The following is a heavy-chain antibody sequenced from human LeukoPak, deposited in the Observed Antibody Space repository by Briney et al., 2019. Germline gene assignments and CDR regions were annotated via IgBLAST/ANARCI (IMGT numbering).Heavy chain of an antibody. J-gene: IGHJ4*02. CDR2: ISAYNGNT. Sequence: ASVKVSCKASGYTFLNYWLHWVRQAPGQGLEWMGWISAYNGNTNYAQKLQGRVTMTTDTSTSTAYMELRSLRSDDTAVYYCARREDCSSTSCYDRNSFDYWGQGTLVTVSS. V-gene: IGHV1-18*04. CDR1: GYTFLNYW. CDR3: ARREDCSSTSCYDRNSFDY. D-gene: IGHD2-2*01.